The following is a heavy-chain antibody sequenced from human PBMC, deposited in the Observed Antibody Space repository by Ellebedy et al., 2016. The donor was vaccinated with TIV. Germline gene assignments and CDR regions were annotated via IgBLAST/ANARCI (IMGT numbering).Heavy chain of an antibody. V-gene: IGHV4-34*01. CDR3: ARDRGYGDYVGWFDP. J-gene: IGHJ5*02. CDR2: IYYSGST. Sequence: MPSETLSLTCAVYGGSFSGYYWSWIRQPPGKGLEWIGSIYYSGSTYYNPSLKSRVTISVDTSKNQFSLKLSSVTAADTAVYYCARDRGYGDYVGWFDPWGQGTLVTVSS. D-gene: IGHD4-17*01. CDR1: GGSFSGYY.